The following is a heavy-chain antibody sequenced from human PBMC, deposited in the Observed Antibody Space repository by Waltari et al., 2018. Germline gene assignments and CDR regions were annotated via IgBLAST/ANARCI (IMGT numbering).Heavy chain of an antibody. J-gene: IGHJ1*01. D-gene: IGHD3-22*01. CDR1: GGTFSSYA. Sequence: QVQLVQSGAELKKPGSSVKVSCKASGGTFSSYAISWVRQAPGQGVEWMGGIIPIFGTANYAQKFQGRVTITTDESTSTAYMELSSLRSEDTAVYYCARGDYDSSGTEYFQHWGQGTLVTVSS. CDR2: IIPIFGTA. V-gene: IGHV1-69*05. CDR3: ARGDYDSSGTEYFQH.